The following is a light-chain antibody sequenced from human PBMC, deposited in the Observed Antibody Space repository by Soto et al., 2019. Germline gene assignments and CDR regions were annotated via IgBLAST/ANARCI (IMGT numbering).Light chain of an antibody. V-gene: IGLV1-47*02. CDR2: SAV. J-gene: IGLJ3*02. CDR3: ASWDATLSGWV. CDR1: SSNIGSNY. Sequence: QSVRTQPPSASGTPGQGLIISCSGSSSNIGSNYVYWYRLLPGTAPKLVKFSAVTRPPGVPDRCSGSKSGTSASLAISGLRPEDEADYICASWDATLSGWVFGGGTKLTVL.